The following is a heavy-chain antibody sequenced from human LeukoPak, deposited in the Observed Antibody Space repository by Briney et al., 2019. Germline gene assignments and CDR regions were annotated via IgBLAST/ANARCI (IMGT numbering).Heavy chain of an antibody. CDR2: IISSSTYI. V-gene: IGHV3-21*01. CDR3: ARDLSVGAKPDLGFDY. CDR1: GFTFSYYY. Sequence: GSLLLSFAASGFTFSYYYMSWIRPAPGKGLEWVSSIISSSTYIYYADSMKGRFTISRDNAKNSLYLQMNSLRAEDTAVYYCARDLSVGAKPDLGFDYWGQGSLVTVSS. J-gene: IGHJ4*02. D-gene: IGHD1-26*01.